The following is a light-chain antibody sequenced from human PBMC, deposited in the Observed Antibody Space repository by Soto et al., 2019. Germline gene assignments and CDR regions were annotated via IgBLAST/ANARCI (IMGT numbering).Light chain of an antibody. CDR3: SSYTTSSTLYVV. CDR2: EVS. Sequence: QSALTQPASVSGSPGQWITISCTGTSSDVGGYNYVTWYQQHPGKAPKLMIYEVSNRPSGVSNRFSGYKSGNTASLTISGLQAEDEADYYCSSYTTSSTLYVVFGGGTKLTVL. J-gene: IGLJ2*01. V-gene: IGLV2-14*01. CDR1: SSDVGGYNY.